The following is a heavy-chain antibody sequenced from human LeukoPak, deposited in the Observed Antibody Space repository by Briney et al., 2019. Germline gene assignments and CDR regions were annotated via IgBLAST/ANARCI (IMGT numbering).Heavy chain of an antibody. D-gene: IGHD3-16*02. V-gene: IGHV4-39*07. CDR1: GGSISSSTYS. CDR3: AREGYDYAWESYRYYGAFDI. J-gene: IGHJ3*02. CDR2: IDYSGST. Sequence: KPSETLSLTCSVSGGSISSSTYSWGWIRQPPGKGLEWIGTIDYSGSTYYNPSLKSRVTISGDTSKKQFSLKMRSVTAADTAVYYCAREGYDYAWESYRYYGAFDIWGQGTMVTVSS.